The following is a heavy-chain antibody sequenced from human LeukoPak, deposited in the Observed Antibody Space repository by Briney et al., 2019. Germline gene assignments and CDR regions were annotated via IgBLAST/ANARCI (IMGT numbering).Heavy chain of an antibody. Sequence: SETLSLTRTVSGGSISSSSYYWGWIRQPPGKGLEYIGTISYSGTTYYNPSLKSRVTISLDRSKNQFSLKLTSVTAADTAVYYCAAQIYGDFADYWGQGTLVTVSS. D-gene: IGHD4-17*01. J-gene: IGHJ4*02. V-gene: IGHV4-39*01. CDR2: ISYSGTT. CDR1: GGSISSSSYY. CDR3: AAQIYGDFADY.